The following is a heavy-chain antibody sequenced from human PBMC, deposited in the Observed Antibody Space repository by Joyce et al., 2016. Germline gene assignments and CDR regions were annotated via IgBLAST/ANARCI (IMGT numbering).Heavy chain of an antibody. Sequence: EVQLLESGGGSVQPGGSLRLSCAASGFTFSSYPMSWVRQAPGKGRGWVSGSSGSGGSTYYADSVKGRFTISRDNSKNTLHLQMNSLRAEDTAVYYCAKERMPYGDYFHDAFHIWGQGTMVTVSS. V-gene: IGHV3-23*01. CDR2: SSGSGGST. D-gene: IGHD4-17*01. J-gene: IGHJ3*02. CDR1: GFTFSSYP. CDR3: AKERMPYGDYFHDAFHI.